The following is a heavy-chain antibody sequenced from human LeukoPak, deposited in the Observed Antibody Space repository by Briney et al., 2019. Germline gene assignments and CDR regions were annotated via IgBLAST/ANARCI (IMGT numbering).Heavy chain of an antibody. CDR2: IYSGGST. J-gene: IGHJ3*02. Sequence: PGGSLRLSCAACGFTVSINYMSWVRQAPGRGLEGGSVIYSGGSTYYADAVKGRCTISRDNSKNTLYLQMNSLRAEDPDVYYCARVKAAAGLNAFDIWAQGTMVPVSS. CDR1: GFTVSINY. D-gene: IGHD6-13*01. V-gene: IGHV3-66*01. CDR3: ARVKAAAGLNAFDI.